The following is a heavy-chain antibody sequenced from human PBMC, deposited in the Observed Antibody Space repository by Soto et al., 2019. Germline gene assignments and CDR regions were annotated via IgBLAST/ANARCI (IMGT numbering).Heavy chain of an antibody. Sequence: QTLSLTCAISGDSVSSNSAAWNWIRQSPSRGLEWLGRTYYRSKWYNDYAVSVKSRITINPDTSKNQFSLQLNSVTPEDTAVYYCARTYYYDSSGLSLFDYWGQGTLVTVSS. V-gene: IGHV6-1*01. D-gene: IGHD3-22*01. CDR1: GDSVSSNSAA. J-gene: IGHJ4*02. CDR2: TYYRSKWYN. CDR3: ARTYYYDSSGLSLFDY.